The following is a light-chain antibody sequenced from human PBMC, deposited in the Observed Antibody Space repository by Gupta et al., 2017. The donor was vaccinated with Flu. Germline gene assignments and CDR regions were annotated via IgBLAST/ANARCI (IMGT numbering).Light chain of an antibody. J-gene: IGLJ2*01. CDR2: EVN. CDR1: SSDVGGYNY. CDR3: SSYTSISPYAI. Sequence: QSALTQPASVSGSPGQSITISCSGTSSDVGGYNYVSWYQQHPDKAPKLMIYEVNNRPSGVSDRFSGSKSGNTASLTISGLQAEDEADYYCSSYTSISPYAIFGEGTKLTVL. V-gene: IGLV2-14*01.